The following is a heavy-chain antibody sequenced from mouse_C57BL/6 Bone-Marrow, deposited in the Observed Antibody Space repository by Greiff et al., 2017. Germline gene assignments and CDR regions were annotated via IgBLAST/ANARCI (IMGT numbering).Heavy chain of an antibody. J-gene: IGHJ1*03. V-gene: IGHV1-85*01. CDR2: IYPRDGST. D-gene: IGHD1-1*01. Sequence: QVHVKQSGPELVKPGASVKLSCKASGYTFTSYDINWVKQRPGQGLEWIGWIYPRDGSTKYNEKFKGKATLTVDTSSSTAYMDLHSLTSEDSAVYFCERDYGSSYWYCDVWGTGTTVTVSS. CDR3: ERDYGSSYWYCDV. CDR1: GYTFTSYD.